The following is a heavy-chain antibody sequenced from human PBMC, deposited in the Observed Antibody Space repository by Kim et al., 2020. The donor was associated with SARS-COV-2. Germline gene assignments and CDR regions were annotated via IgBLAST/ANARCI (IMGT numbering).Heavy chain of an antibody. Sequence: GESLKISCKGSGYSFTSYWIGWVRQMPGKGLEWMGIIYPGDSDTRYSPSFQGQVTISADKSISTAYLQRSSLKASDTAMYYCARREVVVAATPGYYYGMDVWGQGTTVTVSS. CDR2: IYPGDSDT. D-gene: IGHD2-15*01. CDR1: GYSFTSYW. CDR3: ARREVVVAATPGYYYGMDV. V-gene: IGHV5-51*01. J-gene: IGHJ6*02.